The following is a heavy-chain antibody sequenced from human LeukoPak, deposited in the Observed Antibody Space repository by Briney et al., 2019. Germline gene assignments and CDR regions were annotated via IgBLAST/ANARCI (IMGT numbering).Heavy chain of an antibody. D-gene: IGHD6-19*01. Sequence: GGSLRLSCAASGFTFSSYAMSWVRQAPGKGLEWVSPISGSGDRTYYADSVRGRFTISRDNSKNTLYLRMNSLRAEDTAIYYCAKAHSSGWYDYFDYWGQGTVVTVSS. CDR2: ISGSGDRT. J-gene: IGHJ4*02. V-gene: IGHV3-23*01. CDR3: AKAHSSGWYDYFDY. CDR1: GFTFSSYA.